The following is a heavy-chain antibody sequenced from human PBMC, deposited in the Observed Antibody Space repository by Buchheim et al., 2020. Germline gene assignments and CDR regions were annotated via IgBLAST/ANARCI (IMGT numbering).Heavy chain of an antibody. CDR3: ARWNVTCQCLDW. Sequence: EVQLVESGGGLVKPGRSLRLSCRNSGFNFGDYAVSWFRQAPGKGLEWVGFIRSKGYGGTPDYVASVKGRFTISRDDSTSIAYLQMNSLKSEDTAVYYCARWNVTCQCLDWWGQGTL. D-gene: IGHD1-1*01. V-gene: IGHV3-49*05. J-gene: IGHJ4*02. CDR1: GFNFGDYA. CDR2: IRSKGYGGTP.